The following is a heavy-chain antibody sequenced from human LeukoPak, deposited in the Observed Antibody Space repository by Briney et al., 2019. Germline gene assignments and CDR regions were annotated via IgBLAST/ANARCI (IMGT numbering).Heavy chain of an antibody. Sequence: PGGSLRLSCAASGFTFSSYAMSWVRQAPGKGLEWVANIKEDGSERYYVDSMKGRFTISRDNAKNSLYLQMNSLRAEDTAVYYCARDLYGDYFFDYWGQGTLVTVSS. CDR2: IKEDGSER. V-gene: IGHV3-7*01. J-gene: IGHJ4*02. CDR3: ARDLYGDYFFDY. CDR1: GFTFSSYA. D-gene: IGHD4-17*01.